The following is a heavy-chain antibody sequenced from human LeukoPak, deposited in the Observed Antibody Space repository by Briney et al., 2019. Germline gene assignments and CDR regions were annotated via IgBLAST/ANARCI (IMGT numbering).Heavy chain of an antibody. V-gene: IGHV4-59*01. CDR3: ARDRAAGSDWLDP. CDR1: GGSINNYY. Sequence: SETMSLTCNVSGGSINNYYWSWIRQPPGKGLEWLGYVYYSGNTNYNPSLKSRVTISVDTSKSQFSLKLTSVTAADTAVYYCARDRAAGSDWLDPWGQGTLVTVSS. J-gene: IGHJ5*02. CDR2: VYYSGNT. D-gene: IGHD3-10*01.